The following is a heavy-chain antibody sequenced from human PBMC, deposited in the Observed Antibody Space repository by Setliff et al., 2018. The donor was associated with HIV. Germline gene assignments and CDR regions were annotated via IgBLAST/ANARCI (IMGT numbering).Heavy chain of an antibody. CDR1: GFTFNTYA. J-gene: IGHJ4*02. CDR3: ARDLRSSHGSPNYFDY. CDR2: ISGSGGST. Sequence: PGGSLRLSCAASGFTFNTYAMSWVRRAPGKGLEWVSVISGSGGSTFYADSVKGRFTISRDSAKNSLYLEMNSLRAEETAVYYCARDLRSSHGSPNYFDYWGRGALVTVSS. V-gene: IGHV3-23*01. D-gene: IGHD2-15*01.